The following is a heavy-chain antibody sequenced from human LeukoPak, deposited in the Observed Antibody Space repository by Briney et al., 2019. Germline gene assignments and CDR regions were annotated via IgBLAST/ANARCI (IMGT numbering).Heavy chain of an antibody. J-gene: IGHJ3*02. CDR3: ARDQYCSSTSCYHSAFDI. CDR2: ISYDGSNR. Sequence: HSGGSLRLSCAASGFTFSSYAMHWVRQAPGKGLEWVAVISYDGSNRYYADSVKGRFTISRDNPKNTLYLQMNSLRAEDTAVYYCARDQYCSSTSCYHSAFDIWGQGTMVTVSS. D-gene: IGHD2-2*01. V-gene: IGHV3-30*04. CDR1: GFTFSSYA.